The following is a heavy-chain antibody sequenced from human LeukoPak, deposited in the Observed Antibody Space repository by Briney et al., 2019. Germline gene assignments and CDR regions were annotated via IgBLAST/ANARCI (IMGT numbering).Heavy chain of an antibody. Sequence: SQTLSLTCTVSGGSISSGGYYWSWIRQHPGKGLEWIGYMYHSGSTYYNPSLKSRVTISGDTSKNQFSLKLSSVTAADTAVYYCARVLTYSSIYCMDVWGKGTTVTVSS. CDR3: ARVLTYSSIYCMDV. V-gene: IGHV4-31*03. CDR1: GGSISSGGYY. J-gene: IGHJ6*03. CDR2: MYHSGST. D-gene: IGHD6-13*01.